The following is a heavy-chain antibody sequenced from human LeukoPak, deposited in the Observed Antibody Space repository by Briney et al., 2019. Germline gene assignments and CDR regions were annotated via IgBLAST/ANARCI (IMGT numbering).Heavy chain of an antibody. CDR3: ARGYLDWFDP. CDR2: IYYSGST. CDR1: GGSISSYF. J-gene: IGHJ5*02. D-gene: IGHD1-26*01. Sequence: SGTLSLTCTVSGGSISSYFWTWIRQPPGKGLEWIGYIYYSGSTSYNPSLKSRVTMSVDTSKNQFSLNLNSVTAADTAVYYCARGYLDWFDPWGQGTLVTVSS. V-gene: IGHV4-59*01.